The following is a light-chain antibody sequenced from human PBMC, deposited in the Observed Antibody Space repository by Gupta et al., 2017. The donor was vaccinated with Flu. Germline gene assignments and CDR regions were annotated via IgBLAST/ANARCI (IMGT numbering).Light chain of an antibody. CDR2: GAS. CDR3: QQDNNWPRT. Sequence: EIVMTQSPATLSVSPGERATLSCRASQSVSSNLAWYQQKPGQAPRLLIYGASTRATGIPARFSGSGSGTEFTLTICSLQSEDFAVYYCQQDNNWPRTFGQGTKVEIK. J-gene: IGKJ1*01. V-gene: IGKV3-15*01. CDR1: QSVSSN.